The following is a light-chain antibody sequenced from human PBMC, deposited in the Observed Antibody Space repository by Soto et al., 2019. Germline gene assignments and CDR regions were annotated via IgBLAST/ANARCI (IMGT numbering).Light chain of an antibody. Sequence: EIVMTQSPATLSVSSGERATLSCRASQSVSSNLAWYQQKPGQAPRLLIYGASTRATGIPARFSGSGSGTEFTLTISSLQSEDVAVYYCQQYNNLPPSTFGQGTKV. J-gene: IGKJ1*01. CDR2: GAS. V-gene: IGKV3-15*01. CDR1: QSVSSN. CDR3: QQYNNLPPST.